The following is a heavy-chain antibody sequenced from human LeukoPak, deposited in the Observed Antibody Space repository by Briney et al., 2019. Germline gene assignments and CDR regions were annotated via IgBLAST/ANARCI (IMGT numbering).Heavy chain of an antibody. CDR1: GGSISSSSYY. CDR2: IYYSGST. CDR3: AAFIAAAVNFDY. Sequence: SETLSLTCTVSGGSISSSSYYWGWIRQPPGKGLEWIGSIYYSGSTYYNPSLKSRFTISVDTSKNQFSLKLSSVTAADTAVYYCAAFIAAAVNFDYWGQGTLVTVSS. J-gene: IGHJ4*02. D-gene: IGHD6-13*01. V-gene: IGHV4-39*07.